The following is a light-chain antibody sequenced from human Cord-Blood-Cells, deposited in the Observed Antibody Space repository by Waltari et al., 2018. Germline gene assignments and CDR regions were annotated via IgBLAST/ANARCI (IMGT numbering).Light chain of an antibody. Sequence: DIVMTQSPDSLAVSLGERATSNCKSSQSVLYSSNNKTYLAWYQQEPGPPPKLLIYLASTRECSVPERFSGSGSATGFTLPISRLQAEDVAVYYGEQDYSTPLTFAPGTKLVI. CDR2: LAS. CDR3: EQDYSTPLT. J-gene: IGKJ3*01. V-gene: IGKV4-1*01. CDR1: QSVLYSSNNKTY.